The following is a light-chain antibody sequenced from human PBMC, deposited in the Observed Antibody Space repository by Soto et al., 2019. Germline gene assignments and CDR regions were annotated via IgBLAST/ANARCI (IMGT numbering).Light chain of an antibody. Sequence: EIVLTQSPGTLSLSPGERATLSCRASQSVSSSYLAWYQQKPGQAPRLLIYGASSRATGIPARFSGSGSGTDFSLIISSLEPEDFAVYYCQQRSNWPLTFGGGTKVDIK. CDR3: QQRSNWPLT. CDR2: GAS. V-gene: IGKV3D-20*02. CDR1: QSVSSSY. J-gene: IGKJ4*01.